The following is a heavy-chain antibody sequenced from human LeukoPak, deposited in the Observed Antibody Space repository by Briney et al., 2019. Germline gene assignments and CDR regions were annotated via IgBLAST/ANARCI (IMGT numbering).Heavy chain of an antibody. CDR2: ISGSGGST. Sequence: GGSLRLSCAASGFTFSSYAMSWVRQAPGKGLEWVSAISGSGGSTYYADSVKGRFTISRDNSKNTLYLQMNSLRAEDTALYYCARDHPLIAATGSFDYWGQGTLVTVSS. CDR1: GFTFSSYA. J-gene: IGHJ4*02. V-gene: IGHV3-23*01. CDR3: ARDHPLIAATGSFDY. D-gene: IGHD6-13*01.